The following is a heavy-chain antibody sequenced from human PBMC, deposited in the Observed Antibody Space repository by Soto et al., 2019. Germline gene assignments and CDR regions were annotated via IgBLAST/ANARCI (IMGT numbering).Heavy chain of an antibody. V-gene: IGHV4-34*01. Sequence: SLTCAVYGGSFSGYYWSWIRQPPGKGLEWIGEINHSGSTNYNPSLKSRVTISVDTSKNQFSLKLSSVTAADTAVYYCARVSTVTTFDDWGQGTLVTVSS. D-gene: IGHD4-17*01. J-gene: IGHJ4*02. CDR2: INHSGST. CDR1: GGSFSGYY. CDR3: ARVSTVTTFDD.